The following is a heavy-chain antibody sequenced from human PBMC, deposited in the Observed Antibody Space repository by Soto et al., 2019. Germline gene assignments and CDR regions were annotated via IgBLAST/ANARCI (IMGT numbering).Heavy chain of an antibody. Sequence: GGSLRLSCAAPGFTFDTYAMHWVRQAPGKGLEWVAVISYDGSNQFYAGSVKGRFTVSRDNSKNTLYLQMNSLRNDDTAVYYCTRGLLTDYFDYWGQGALVTVSS. CDR3: TRGLLTDYFDY. CDR1: GFTFDTYA. J-gene: IGHJ4*02. V-gene: IGHV3-30-3*01. CDR2: ISYDGSNQ.